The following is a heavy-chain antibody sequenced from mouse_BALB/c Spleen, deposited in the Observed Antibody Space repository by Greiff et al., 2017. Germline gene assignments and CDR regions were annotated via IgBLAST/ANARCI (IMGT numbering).Heavy chain of an antibody. D-gene: IGHD2-10*02. V-gene: IGHV14-3*02. Sequence: EVQVVESGAELVKPGASVKLSCTASGFNIKDTYMHWVKQRPEQGLEWIGRIDPANGNTKYDPKFQGKATITADTSSTTAYLQLSSLTSEDTAVYYCAREYESYAMDYWGQGTSVTVSS. CDR1: GFNIKDTY. CDR2: IDPANGNT. CDR3: AREYESYAMDY. J-gene: IGHJ4*01.